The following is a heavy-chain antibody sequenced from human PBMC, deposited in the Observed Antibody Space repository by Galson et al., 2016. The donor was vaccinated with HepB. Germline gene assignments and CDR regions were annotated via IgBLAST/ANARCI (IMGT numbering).Heavy chain of an antibody. Sequence: SLRLSCAVSGFPVTDNYMSWVRQAPGKGLEWLSVIYSGGTTNYADSLKGRFTISRDNAKNSLYLQMNSLRDEDTAVYYCARRLDSWGQGTLVTVSS. CDR3: ARRLDS. J-gene: IGHJ4*02. CDR1: GFPVTDNY. V-gene: IGHV3-53*01. CDR2: IYSGGTT.